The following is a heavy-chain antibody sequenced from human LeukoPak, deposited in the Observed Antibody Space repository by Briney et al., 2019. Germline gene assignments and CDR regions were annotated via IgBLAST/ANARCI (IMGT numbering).Heavy chain of an antibody. CDR2: ISAYNGNT. D-gene: IGHD3-3*01. CDR3: ARDRRKSSAYDLNY. V-gene: IGHV1-18*01. Sequence: ASVKVSCKASGYTFTSYGISWVRQAPGQGLEWMGWISAYNGNTNYAQKFQGRVTMTRDTSISTAYMDLSRLRSDDTAVYYCARDRRKSSAYDLNYWGQGTLVTVSS. J-gene: IGHJ4*02. CDR1: GYTFTSYG.